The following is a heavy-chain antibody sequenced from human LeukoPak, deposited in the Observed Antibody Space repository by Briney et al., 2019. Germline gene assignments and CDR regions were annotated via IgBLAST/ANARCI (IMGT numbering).Heavy chain of an antibody. J-gene: IGHJ4*02. D-gene: IGHD2-2*01. Sequence: PGGSLRLSCAASGFTFSSYWMHWVRQAPGKGLVWVSRINSDGSSTSYADSVKGRFTISRDNAKNTLYLQMNSLRAEDTAVYYCARGPPVFQLLFSPSDYWGQGTLVTVSS. CDR3: ARGPPVFQLLFSPSDY. V-gene: IGHV3-74*01. CDR1: GFTFSSYW. CDR2: INSDGSST.